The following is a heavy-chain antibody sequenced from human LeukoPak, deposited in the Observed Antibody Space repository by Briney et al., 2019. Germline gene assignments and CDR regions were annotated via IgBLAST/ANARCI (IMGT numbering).Heavy chain of an antibody. CDR3: ARRAGAYSHPYDY. D-gene: IGHD4/OR15-4a*01. CDR1: GFTFSNYA. CDR2: INGNGDST. J-gene: IGHJ4*02. Sequence: PGGSLRLSCAASGFTFSNYAMNWVRQAPGKGLEWVSAINGNGDSTHYSDSVKGRFTISRDNSKNTLYLQMNSLRAEDTAVYYCARRAGAYSHPYDYWGQGTLVTVSS. V-gene: IGHV3-23*01.